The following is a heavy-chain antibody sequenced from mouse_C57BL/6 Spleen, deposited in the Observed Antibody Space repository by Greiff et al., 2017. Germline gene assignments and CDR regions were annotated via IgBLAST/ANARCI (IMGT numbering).Heavy chain of an antibody. Sequence: VQLQQSGAELARPGASVKLSCKASGYTFTSYGISWVKQRTGQGLEWIGEIYPRSGNTYYNEKFKGKATLTADKSSSTAYMELRSLTSEDSAVYFCARGTVVARGYFDVWGTGTTVTVSS. CDR1: GYTFTSYG. V-gene: IGHV1-81*01. J-gene: IGHJ1*03. CDR3: ARGTVVARGYFDV. D-gene: IGHD1-1*01. CDR2: IYPRSGNT.